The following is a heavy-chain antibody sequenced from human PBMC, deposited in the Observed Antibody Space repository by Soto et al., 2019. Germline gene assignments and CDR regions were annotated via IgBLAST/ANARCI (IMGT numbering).Heavy chain of an antibody. CDR3: ARDRIVGAPACNYYYYGMDV. CDR2: IYYSGCT. CDR1: GGSISSCGYY. Sequence: SETLSLTCTVSGGSISSCGYYWSCISQHPGKGLDWIGYIYYSGCTYYNPSRKSRVTISVDTSKNQFSLKLRSVTAADTTVYYCARDRIVGAPACNYYYYGMDVWGQGTTVTVCS. D-gene: IGHD1-26*01. J-gene: IGHJ6*02. V-gene: IGHV4-31*03.